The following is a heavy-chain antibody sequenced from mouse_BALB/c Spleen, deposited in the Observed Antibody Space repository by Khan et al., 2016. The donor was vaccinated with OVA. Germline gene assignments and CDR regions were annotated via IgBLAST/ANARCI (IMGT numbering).Heavy chain of an antibody. CDR1: GFSLSNYG. D-gene: IGHD1-3*01. Sequence: QVQLKESGPGLVAPSQTLSITCTASGFSLSNYGVHWVRQPPGKGLEWLGVIWAGGSTNHNSALMCRLCISKDDTKSQVILKMNSRQHDDTAMYYCARAFYNGAGFAYWGQGTLVTVSA. J-gene: IGHJ3*01. CDR3: ARAFYNGAGFAY. V-gene: IGHV2-9*02. CDR2: IWAGGST.